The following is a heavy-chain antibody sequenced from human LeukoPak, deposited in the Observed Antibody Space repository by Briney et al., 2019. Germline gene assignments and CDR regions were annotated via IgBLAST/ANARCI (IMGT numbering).Heavy chain of an antibody. D-gene: IGHD3-10*01. J-gene: IGHJ4*02. Sequence: GGSLRLSCAASGFTFSSYAMHWVRQAPGKGLEWVAVISYDGSNKYYADSVKGRFTISRDNSKNTPYLQMNSLRAEDTAVYYCAREYYYGSGSPAGPDYWGQGTLVTVSS. V-gene: IGHV3-30-3*01. CDR2: ISYDGSNK. CDR3: AREYYYGSGSPAGPDY. CDR1: GFTFSSYA.